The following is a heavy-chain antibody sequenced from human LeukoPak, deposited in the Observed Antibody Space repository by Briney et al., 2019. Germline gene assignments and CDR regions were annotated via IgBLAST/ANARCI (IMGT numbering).Heavy chain of an antibody. Sequence: SQTLSLTCTVSGDSINNYYWSWIRQPPGKGLEWIGYVSYSGTPDSNPSLKSRVIISVDTSKNQFSLKLSSVTAADTAVYYCARHAMVAAPIDYWGQGTLVTVSS. CDR2: VSYSGTP. V-gene: IGHV4-59*08. CDR1: GDSINNYY. J-gene: IGHJ4*02. D-gene: IGHD2-15*01. CDR3: ARHAMVAAPIDY.